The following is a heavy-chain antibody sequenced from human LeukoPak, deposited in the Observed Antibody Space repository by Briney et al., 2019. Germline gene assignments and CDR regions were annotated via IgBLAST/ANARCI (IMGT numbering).Heavy chain of an antibody. J-gene: IGHJ4*02. CDR3: ASGSAVAGHRYFDY. CDR2: ISSSSSTI. D-gene: IGHD6-19*01. V-gene: IGHV3-48*01. CDR1: GFTFSSYS. Sequence: GGSLRLSCAASGFTFSSYSMNWVRQAPGKGLEWVSYISSSSSTIYYADSVKGRFTISRDNAKNSLYLQMNSLRAEDTAVYYCASGSAVAGHRYFDYWGQGTLVTVSS.